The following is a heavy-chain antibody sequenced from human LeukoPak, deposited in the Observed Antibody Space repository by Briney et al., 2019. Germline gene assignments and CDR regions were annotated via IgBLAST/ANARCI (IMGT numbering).Heavy chain of an antibody. CDR2: IYYSGST. CDR1: GGSISSGDYY. Sequence: SQTLSLTCTVSGGSISSGDYYWSWIRQPPGKGLEWIGYIYYSGSTYYNPSLKSRVTISVDTSKNQFSLKLSSVTAADTAVYYCASGSGWSDILTGLDYWGQGTLVTVSS. J-gene: IGHJ4*02. V-gene: IGHV4-30-4*08. CDR3: ASGSGWSDILTGLDY. D-gene: IGHD3-9*01.